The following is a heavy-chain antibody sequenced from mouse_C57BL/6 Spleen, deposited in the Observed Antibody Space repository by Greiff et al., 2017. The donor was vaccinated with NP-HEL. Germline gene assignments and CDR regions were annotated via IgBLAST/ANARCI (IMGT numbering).Heavy chain of an antibody. D-gene: IGHD2-3*01. CDR1: GYTFTSYW. CDR3: ARVPYYDGLPRGWYFDV. J-gene: IGHJ1*03. V-gene: IGHV1-55*01. CDR2: IYPGSGST. Sequence: QVQLQQPGAELVKPGASVKMSCKASGYTFTSYWITWVKQRPGQGLEWIGDIYPGSGSTNYNEKFKSKATLTVDTSSSTAYMQLSSLTSEDSAVYYCARVPYYDGLPRGWYFDVWGTGTTVTVSS.